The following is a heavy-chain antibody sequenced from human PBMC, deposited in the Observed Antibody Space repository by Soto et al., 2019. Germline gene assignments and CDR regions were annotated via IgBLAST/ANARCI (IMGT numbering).Heavy chain of an antibody. J-gene: IGHJ4*02. V-gene: IGHV1-2*04. D-gene: IGHD3-9*01. Sequence: ASVKVSCKASGYTFTGYYMHWVRQAPGQGLEWMGWINPNSGGTNYAQKFQGWVTMTRDTSISTAYMELSRLRSDDTAVYYCARANPFSYDMGPIDDWGQGTLVTVSS. CDR3: ARANPFSYDMGPIDD. CDR1: GYTFTGYY. CDR2: INPNSGGT.